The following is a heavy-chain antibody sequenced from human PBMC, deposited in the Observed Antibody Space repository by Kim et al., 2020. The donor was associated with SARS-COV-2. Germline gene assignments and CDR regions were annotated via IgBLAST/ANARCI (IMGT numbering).Heavy chain of an antibody. CDR3: ARVPPLVRYFHD. CDR1: GFTFSSYS. D-gene: IGHD3-9*01. CDR2: ISSSSSYI. Sequence: GGSLRLSCAASGFTFSSYSMNWVRQAPGKGLEWVSSISSSSSYIYYADSVKGRFTISRDNAKNSLYLQMNSLRAEDTAVYYCARVPPLVRYFHDWGQGTLVTVSS. J-gene: IGHJ4*02. V-gene: IGHV3-21*01.